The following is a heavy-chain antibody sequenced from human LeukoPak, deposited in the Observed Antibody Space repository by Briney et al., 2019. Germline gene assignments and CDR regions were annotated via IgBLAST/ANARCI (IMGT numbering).Heavy chain of an antibody. J-gene: IGHJ4*02. CDR1: GGSISSGGYY. V-gene: IGHV4-30-2*01. CDR2: IYHSGST. CDR3: ARALWGTSCYFDY. D-gene: IGHD2-2*01. Sequence: SETLSLTCTVSGGSISSGGYYWSWIRQPPGKGLEWIGYIYHSGSTYYNPSLKSRVTISVDRSKNQFSLKLSSVTAADTAVYYCARALWGTSCYFDYWGQGTLVTVSS.